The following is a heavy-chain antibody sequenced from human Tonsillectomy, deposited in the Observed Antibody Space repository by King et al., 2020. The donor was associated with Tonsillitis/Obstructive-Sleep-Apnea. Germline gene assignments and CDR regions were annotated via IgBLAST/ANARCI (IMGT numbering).Heavy chain of an antibody. CDR3: VRGFSNHAWGPPGAFDT. J-gene: IGHJ3*02. Sequence: VQLVESGGGLVQPGGSLRLSCSASGFTFQNYGMHWVRQAPGKGLEYVSAISSTGGSTYSADSVKGRFTISRDNSKNTLYLQMSSLRAEDTAVYYCVRGFSNHAWGPPGAFDTWGQGTMVTVSS. CDR1: GFTFQNYG. V-gene: IGHV3-64D*06. D-gene: IGHD3-16*01. CDR2: ISSTGGST.